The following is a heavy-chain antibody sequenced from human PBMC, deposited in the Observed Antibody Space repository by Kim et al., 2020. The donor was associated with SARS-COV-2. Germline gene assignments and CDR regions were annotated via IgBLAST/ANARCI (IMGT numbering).Heavy chain of an antibody. CDR1: GGTFSSYA. D-gene: IGHD3-16*01. CDR2: IIPIFGTA. CDR3: ASKGLRFLDLDY. J-gene: IGHJ4*02. Sequence: ASGGTFSSYAISWVRQAPGQGLEWMGGIIPIFGTANYAQKFQGRVTITADESTSTAYMELSSLRSEDTAVYYCASKGLRFLDLDYWGQGTPAT. V-gene: IGHV1-69*01.